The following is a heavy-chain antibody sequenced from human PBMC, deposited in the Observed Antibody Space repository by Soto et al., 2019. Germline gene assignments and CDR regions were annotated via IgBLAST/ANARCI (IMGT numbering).Heavy chain of an antibody. CDR2: ISGSGGST. CDR3: AKDLHGDYVAI. Sequence: AGGSLRLRCAAWGFRISGYAMSWVRQAPGKGLEWVSAISGSGGSTYYADSVKGRFTISRDNSKNTLHLQMNSLRAEDTDVYYCAKDLHGDYVAIWGQGTMVTASS. V-gene: IGHV3-23*01. J-gene: IGHJ3*02. CDR1: GFRISGYA. D-gene: IGHD4-17*01.